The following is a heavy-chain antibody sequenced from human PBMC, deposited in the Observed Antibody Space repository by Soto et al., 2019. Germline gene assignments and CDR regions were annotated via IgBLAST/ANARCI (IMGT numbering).Heavy chain of an antibody. CDR1: GFTFSSYA. V-gene: IGHV3-30-3*01. J-gene: IGHJ4*02. CDR3: ARDAIEVVTASRYFDY. Sequence: QVQLVESGGGVVQPGRSLRLSCAASGFTFSSYAMHWVRQAPGKGLEWVAVISYDGSNKYYADSVKGRFTISRDNSKNTLYLQMNSLRSEDTAVYYCARDAIEVVTASRYFDYWGQGTLVTVSS. CDR2: ISYDGSNK. D-gene: IGHD2-21*02.